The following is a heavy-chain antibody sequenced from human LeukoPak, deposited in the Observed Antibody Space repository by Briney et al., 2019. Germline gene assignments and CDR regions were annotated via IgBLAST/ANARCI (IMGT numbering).Heavy chain of an antibody. J-gene: IGHJ4*02. CDR1: GFTVSNNF. CDR2: IYSGGST. V-gene: IGHV3-53*01. Sequence: PGGSLRLSCAVSGFTVSNNFMSWVRQAPGRGPEYVSIIYSGGSTYYADSVKGRFTISRDTSKNTVYLQMNSLRAEDTAVYYCASYPASSNFWGQGTLVTVSS. CDR3: ASYPASSNF.